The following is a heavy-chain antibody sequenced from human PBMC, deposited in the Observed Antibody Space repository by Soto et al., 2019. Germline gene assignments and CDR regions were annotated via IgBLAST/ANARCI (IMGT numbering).Heavy chain of an antibody. CDR3: ARLTEAERH. CDR1: GFIVSSSH. Sequence: EVQLVESGGGLTQPGGSLRLSFVVSGFIVSSSHMIWVRQAPGKGLEGVSILYNHGKTNYVDSVTGRFTITRDNSKTTVYLQMNSLRVEDTAVYYCARLTEAERHWGQGALVTVSS. J-gene: IGHJ4*02. V-gene: IGHV3-53*01. CDR2: LYNHGKT. D-gene: IGHD1-1*01.